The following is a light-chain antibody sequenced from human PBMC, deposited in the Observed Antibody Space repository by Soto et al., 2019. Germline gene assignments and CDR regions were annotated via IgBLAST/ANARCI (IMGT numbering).Light chain of an antibody. CDR2: EVS. CDR1: SSDVGSYNY. V-gene: IGLV2-14*01. CDR3: TSYTSSGTLVV. Sequence: QSALTQRASVSGSPGQSITISCTGTSSDVGSYNYVSWYQQHPGKAPKVMIYEVSYRPSGVSNRFSGSKSGNTASLTISGLRAEDEADYYCTSYTSSGTLVVFGGGTKLTVL. J-gene: IGLJ2*01.